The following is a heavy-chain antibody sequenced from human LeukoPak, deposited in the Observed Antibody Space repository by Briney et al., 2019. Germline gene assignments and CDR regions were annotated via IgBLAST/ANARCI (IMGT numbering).Heavy chain of an antibody. J-gene: IGHJ4*02. D-gene: IGHD1-26*01. Sequence: GGSLRLSCAASGFTFSSYSMNWVRQAPGKGLEWVSSISGSSSYISYADSVKGRFTISTDNAKNSLYLEMNSLRAEDTAVYYCAGGREVGATPADYFDYWGQGTLVT. CDR3: AGGREVGATPADYFDY. CDR1: GFTFSSYS. V-gene: IGHV3-21*01. CDR2: ISGSSSYI.